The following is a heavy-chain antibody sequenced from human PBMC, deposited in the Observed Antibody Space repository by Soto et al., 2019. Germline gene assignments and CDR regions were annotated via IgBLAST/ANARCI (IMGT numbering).Heavy chain of an antibody. Sequence: TLSLTCAVSGGSVNTAGYSWSWIRQPPGKGLEWIGYIYHSGSAYYNPSLKSRVTISVDRSKNQFSLRLSSVTAADTAVYYCARELKANENYFDYWGQGTLVTASS. CDR2: IYHSGSA. V-gene: IGHV4-30-2*01. CDR3: ARELKANENYFDY. CDR1: GGSVNTAGYS. D-gene: IGHD2-8*01. J-gene: IGHJ4*02.